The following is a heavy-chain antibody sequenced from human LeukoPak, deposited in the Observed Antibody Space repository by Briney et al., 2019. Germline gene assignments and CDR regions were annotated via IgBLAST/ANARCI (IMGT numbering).Heavy chain of an antibody. J-gene: IGHJ4*02. Sequence: GSLRLSCAASGFTFNNYWMSWVRQAPGKGLEWVTNIKGDGSEEYYVESVKDGFTISRDNAKNSLYLQMNSLRAEDTAVYYCARAGYSYADYWGQGTLVTVSS. CDR2: IKGDGSEE. D-gene: IGHD5-18*01. V-gene: IGHV3-7*01. CDR1: GFTFNNYW. CDR3: ARAGYSYADY.